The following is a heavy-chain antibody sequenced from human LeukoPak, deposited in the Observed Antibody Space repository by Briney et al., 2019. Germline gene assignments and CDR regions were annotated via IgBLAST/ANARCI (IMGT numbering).Heavy chain of an antibody. CDR2: ISYDGSNK. V-gene: IGHV3-30*18. CDR3: AKDGPPYYYDSSGLLDY. Sequence: GRSLRLSCAASGFTFSRHGMYWVRQAPGKGLEWVAVISYDGSNKYYADSVKGRFTISRDNSKNMLYLQMNSLRVEDTAVYYCAKDGPPYYYDSSGLLDYWGQGTLVTVSS. D-gene: IGHD3-22*01. CDR1: GFTFSRHG. J-gene: IGHJ4*02.